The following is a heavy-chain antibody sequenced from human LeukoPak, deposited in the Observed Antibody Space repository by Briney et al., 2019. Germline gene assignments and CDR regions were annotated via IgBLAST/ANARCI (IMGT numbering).Heavy chain of an antibody. J-gene: IGHJ6*02. D-gene: IGHD3-3*01. CDR2: IYYSGST. V-gene: IGHV4-59*01. CDR3: ARDSAYYDFWSGYPGMYYGMDV. CDR1: GGSFSGYY. Sequence: SETLSLTCAVYGGSFSGYYWSWIRQPPGKGLEWIGYIYYSGSTNYNPSLKSRVTISVDTSKNQFSLKLSSVTAADTAVYYCARDSAYYDFWSGYPGMYYGMDVWGQGTTVTVSS.